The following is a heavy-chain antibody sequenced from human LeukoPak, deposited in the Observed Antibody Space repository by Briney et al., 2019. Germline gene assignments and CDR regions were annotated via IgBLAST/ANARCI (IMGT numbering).Heavy chain of an antibody. V-gene: IGHV4-39*07. J-gene: IGHJ4*02. CDR3: GREIKVISGYYVDY. Sequence: PSETLSLTCTVSGGSISSSTYYWGWIRQPPGKGLEWIGSIYYSGSTYYNPSLKSRVTISVDTSKNQFSLKLSSVTAAVTAVYYGGREIKVISGYYVDYGGREPWSPSPQ. D-gene: IGHD3-22*01. CDR1: GGSISSSTYY. CDR2: IYYSGST.